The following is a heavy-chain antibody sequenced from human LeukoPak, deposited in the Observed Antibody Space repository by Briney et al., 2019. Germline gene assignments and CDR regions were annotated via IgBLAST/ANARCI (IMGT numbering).Heavy chain of an antibody. J-gene: IGHJ6*02. D-gene: IGHD3-3*01. CDR2: ISWNSGSI. CDR1: GFTLDDYA. CDR3: AKASNYDFWSGSYGMDV. V-gene: IGHV3-9*01. Sequence: GGSLRLSCAASGFTLDDYAMHWVRQAPGKGLEWVSGISWNSGSIGYADSVKGRFTISRDNAKNSLYLQMNSLRAEDTALYYCAKASNYDFWSGSYGMDVWGQGTTVTVSS.